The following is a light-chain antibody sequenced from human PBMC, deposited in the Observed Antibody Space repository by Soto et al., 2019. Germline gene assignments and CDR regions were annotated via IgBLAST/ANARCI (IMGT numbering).Light chain of an antibody. V-gene: IGKV3-15*01. J-gene: IGKJ1*01. CDR2: GAS. CDR1: QSVSNN. CDR3: QQYNTWWT. Sequence: EIVMTQSPATLSVSPGERATLSCRASQSVSNNLAWYQKKPGQAPRLLIHGASTRATGIPARFSGSGSGTEFTLTISSLQSEDFAVYYCQQYNTWWTFGPGTRVEIK.